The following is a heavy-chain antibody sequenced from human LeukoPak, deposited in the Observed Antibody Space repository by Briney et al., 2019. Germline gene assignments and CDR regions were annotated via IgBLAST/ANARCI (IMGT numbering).Heavy chain of an antibody. J-gene: IGHJ5*02. CDR2: IYYSGST. CDR3: ARAYSSSWYFNWFDP. V-gene: IGHV4-39*07. Sequence: SETLSLTCTVSGGSISNSNYYWGWARQPPGKALEWIGNIYYSGSTYYSPSLKSRVTISVDTSKNQFSLKLSSVTAADTAVYYCARAYSSSWYFNWFDPWGQGTLVTVSS. D-gene: IGHD6-13*01. CDR1: GGSISNSNYY.